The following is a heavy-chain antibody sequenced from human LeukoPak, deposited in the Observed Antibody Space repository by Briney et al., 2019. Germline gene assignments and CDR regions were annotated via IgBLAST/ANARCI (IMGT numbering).Heavy chain of an antibody. D-gene: IGHD3-22*01. Sequence: PSETLSLTCTVSGGSISSGSYYWSWIRQPAGKGLEWIVRIYTSGSTNYNPSLKSRVTISVDTSKNQFSLKLSSVTAADTAVYYCAREPVDRPLHYYDSRVVEWFDPWGQGTLVTVSS. CDR3: AREPVDRPLHYYDSRVVEWFDP. J-gene: IGHJ5*02. CDR2: IYTSGST. V-gene: IGHV4-61*02. CDR1: GGSISSGSYY.